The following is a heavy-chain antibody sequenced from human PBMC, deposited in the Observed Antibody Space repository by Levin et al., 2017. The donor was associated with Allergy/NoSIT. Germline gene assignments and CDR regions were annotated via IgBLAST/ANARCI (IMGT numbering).Heavy chain of an antibody. CDR2: IKPDGSAK. Sequence: GGSLRLSCAAPGFTFSIYWMSWFRQAPGKGLEWVANIKPDGSAKYYMDSVKGRFTISRDNAKNSLYLQMNSLRAEDTAVYYCARDASYYGSGTNGDYFDYWGQGTLVTVSS. CDR3: ARDASYYGSGTNGDYFDY. D-gene: IGHD3-10*01. J-gene: IGHJ4*02. V-gene: IGHV3-7*04. CDR1: GFTFSIYW.